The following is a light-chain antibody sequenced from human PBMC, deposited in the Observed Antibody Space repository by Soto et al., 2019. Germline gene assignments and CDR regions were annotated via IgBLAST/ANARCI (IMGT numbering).Light chain of an antibody. J-gene: IGKJ2*01. CDR2: ATY. Sequence: AIQMTQSPPSLSASVGDRATITCPASHDIRVDLGWLQQKPGNAPKLLIYATYTLHSGVSSRFTGSGSGTDVTLTINGLQPEDVATHFCVLDYEFPNTFGQGTKLEI. CDR1: HDIRVD. CDR3: VLDYEFPNT. V-gene: IGKV1-6*01.